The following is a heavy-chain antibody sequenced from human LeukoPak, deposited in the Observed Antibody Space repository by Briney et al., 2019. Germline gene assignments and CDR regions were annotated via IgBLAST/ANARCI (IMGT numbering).Heavy chain of an antibody. J-gene: IGHJ4*02. CDR2: IKSKTDGGTT. V-gene: IGHV3-15*01. Sequence: GGSHRLSCAASGFPFSNAWMSWVRQAPGKGLEWVGRIKSKTDGGTTDYAAPVKGRFTISRDDSKNTLYLQMNSLKTEDTAVYYCTTRKLTFSDTDYWGQGTLVTVSS. CDR1: GFPFSNAW. CDR3: TTRKLTFSDTDY. D-gene: IGHD1-14*01.